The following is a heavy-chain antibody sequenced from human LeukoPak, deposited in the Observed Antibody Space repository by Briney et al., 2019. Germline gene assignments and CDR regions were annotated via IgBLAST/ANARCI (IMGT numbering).Heavy chain of an antibody. Sequence: GASVKVSCKASGGTFSSYAISWVRQAPGQGLEWMGGIIPIFGTANYAQKFQGRVTITTDESTSTAYMELSSLRSEDTAVYYCARAGAYYDFWTYRGWGQGTLVTVSS. J-gene: IGHJ4*02. CDR2: IIPIFGTA. CDR3: ARAGAYYDFWTYRG. CDR1: GGTFSSYA. D-gene: IGHD3-3*01. V-gene: IGHV1-69*05.